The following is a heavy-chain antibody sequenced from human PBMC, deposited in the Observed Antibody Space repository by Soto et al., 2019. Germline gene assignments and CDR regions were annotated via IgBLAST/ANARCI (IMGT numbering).Heavy chain of an antibody. CDR2: IKQDGSEK. D-gene: IGHD2-15*01. CDR1: GFTFSSYW. J-gene: IGHJ5*02. CDR3: ARDPEGYCSGGSCHPGWFDP. V-gene: IGHV3-7*03. Sequence: GGSLRLSCAASGFTFSSYWMSWVRQAPGKGLEWVANIKQDGSEKYYVDSVKGRFTISRDNAKNSLYLQMNSLRAEDTAVYYCARDPEGYCSGGSCHPGWFDPWGQGTLVTVSS.